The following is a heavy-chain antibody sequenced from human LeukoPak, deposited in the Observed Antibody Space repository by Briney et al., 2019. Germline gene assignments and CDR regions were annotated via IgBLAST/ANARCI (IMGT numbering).Heavy chain of an antibody. CDR2: IYYSGST. CDR1: GGSISSYY. Sequence: TSETLSLTCTVSGGSISSYYWSWIRQPPGKGLEWIGYIYYSGSTNYNPSLKSRVTISVDTSKNQFSLKLSSVTAADTAVYYCARVLQELYYDILTGSHYYYYYMDVWGKGTTVTISS. D-gene: IGHD3-9*01. CDR3: ARVLQELYYDILTGSHYYYYYMDV. J-gene: IGHJ6*03. V-gene: IGHV4-59*12.